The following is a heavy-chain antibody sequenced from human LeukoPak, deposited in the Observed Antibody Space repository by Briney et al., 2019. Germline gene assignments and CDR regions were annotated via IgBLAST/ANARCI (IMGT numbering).Heavy chain of an antibody. D-gene: IGHD6-6*01. V-gene: IGHV4-30-2*01. CDR1: GGSISSGGYS. CDR2: IYHSGST. CDR3: ARDKAGSGSSGGFDY. Sequence: SETLSLTCAVSGGSISSGGYSWSWIRQPPGKGLEWIGYIYHSGSTYYNPSLKSRVTISVDRSKNQFSLKLSSVTAADTAVYYCARDKAGSGSSGGFDYWGQGTLVTVSS. J-gene: IGHJ4*02.